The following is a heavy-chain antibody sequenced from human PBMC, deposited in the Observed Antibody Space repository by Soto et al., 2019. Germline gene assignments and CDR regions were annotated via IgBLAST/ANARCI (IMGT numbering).Heavy chain of an antibody. V-gene: IGHV4-30-4*01. CDR2: IYYSGST. D-gene: IGHD3-22*01. J-gene: IGHJ4*02. CDR1: GGSISSGDYY. Sequence: PSETLSLTCTVSGGSISSGDYYWSWIRQPPGKGLEWIGYIYYSGSTYYNPSLKSRVTISVDTSKNQFSLKLSSVTAADTAVYYCASGRPSLPDSSGYYYTGGYGYFDYRGQGTLVTVSS. CDR3: ASGRPSLPDSSGYYYTGGYGYFDY.